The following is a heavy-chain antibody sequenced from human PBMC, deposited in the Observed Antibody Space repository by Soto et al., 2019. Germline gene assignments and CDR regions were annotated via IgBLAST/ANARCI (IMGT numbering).Heavy chain of an antibody. CDR2: ISYDGSNK. CDR3: AGRRGRIAAAGIDY. D-gene: IGHD6-13*01. V-gene: IGHV3-30-3*01. Sequence: QVQLVESGGGVVQPGRSLRLSCAASGFTFSSYAMHWVRQAPGKGLEWVAVISYDGSNKYYADSVKGRFTISRDNSKNTLYLQMNSLRAEDTAVYYCAGRRGRIAAAGIDYWGQGTLVTVSS. CDR1: GFTFSSYA. J-gene: IGHJ4*02.